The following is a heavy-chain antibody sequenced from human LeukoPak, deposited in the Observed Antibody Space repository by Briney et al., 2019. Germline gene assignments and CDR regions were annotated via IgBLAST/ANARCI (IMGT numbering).Heavy chain of an antibody. CDR3: ARLYYDFWSGYYMGYFDY. CDR1: GGTFISYA. CDR2: IIPIFGTA. Sequence: SVKVSCKASGGTFISYAISWVRQAPGQGLEWMGGIIPIFGTANYAQKFQGRVTITADESTSTAYMELSSLRSEDTAVYYCARLYYDFWSGYYMGYFDYWGQGTLVTVSS. V-gene: IGHV1-69*13. J-gene: IGHJ4*02. D-gene: IGHD3-3*01.